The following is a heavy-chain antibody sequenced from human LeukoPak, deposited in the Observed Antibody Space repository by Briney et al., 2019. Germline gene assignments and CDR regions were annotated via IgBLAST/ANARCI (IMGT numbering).Heavy chain of an antibody. V-gene: IGHV4-30-4*08. CDR1: GGSTSSGDYY. D-gene: IGHD3-10*01. Sequence: PSETLSLTCTVSGGSTSSGDYYWSWIRQPPGKGLEWIGYIYYSGSTYYNPSLKSRVTISVDTSKNQFSLKLSSVTAADTAVYYCARDYRGVPGAFDIWGQGTMVTVSS. CDR3: ARDYRGVPGAFDI. J-gene: IGHJ3*02. CDR2: IYYSGST.